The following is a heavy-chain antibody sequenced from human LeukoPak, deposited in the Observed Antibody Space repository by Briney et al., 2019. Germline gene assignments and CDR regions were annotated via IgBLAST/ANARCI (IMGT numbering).Heavy chain of an antibody. J-gene: IGHJ4*02. CDR3: ARERDNYVGLDY. CDR1: GGSISSGY. D-gene: IGHD4-11*01. V-gene: IGHV4-59*12. Sequence: SETLSLTCTVSGGSISSGYWSWIRQPPGKGLEWIGYIYYSGSTNYNPSLKSRVTISVDTSKNQFSLKLSSVTAADTAVYYCARERDNYVGLDYWGQGTLVTVSS. CDR2: IYYSGST.